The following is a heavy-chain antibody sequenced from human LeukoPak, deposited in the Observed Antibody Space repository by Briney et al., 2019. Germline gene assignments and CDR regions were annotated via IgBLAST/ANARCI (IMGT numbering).Heavy chain of an antibody. CDR2: ISSSSSYI. D-gene: IGHD5-12*01. CDR1: GLTFSSYS. CDR3: ARGGGGWLPPDY. V-gene: IGHV3-21*01. J-gene: IGHJ4*02. Sequence: GGSLTLSCAASGLTFSSYSMNWVRQAPGKGLEWVSSISSSSSYIYYADSVKGRLTISRDNAKNSLYLQMNSLRAEDTAVYYCARGGGGWLPPDYWGQGTLVAVPS.